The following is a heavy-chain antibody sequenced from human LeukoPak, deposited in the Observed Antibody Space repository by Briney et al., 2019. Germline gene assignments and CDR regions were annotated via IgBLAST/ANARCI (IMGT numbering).Heavy chain of an antibody. CDR3: ARSRTPPYYYGMDV. J-gene: IGHJ6*02. CDR2: IYYSGST. CDR1: GGSISSYY. D-gene: IGHD1-14*01. Sequence: SETLSLTCTVSGGSISSYYWSWIRQPPGKGLEWIGYIYYSGSTNYNPSLKSRVTISVDTSKNQFSLKLSSVTAADTAVYYCARSRTPPYYYGMDVWGQGTTVTVSS. V-gene: IGHV4-59*01.